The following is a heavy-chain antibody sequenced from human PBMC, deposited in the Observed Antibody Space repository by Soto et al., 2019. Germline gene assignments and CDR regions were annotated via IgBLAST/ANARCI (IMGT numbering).Heavy chain of an antibody. J-gene: IGHJ5*02. CDR1: CYTFKNYG. CDR2: ISTYNGNT. Sequence: ASVHVSCKTSCYTFKNYGVTWVRQAPGQGLEWMGWISTYNGNTNYAQKLQGRVTMTTDTSTSTAYMDLRSLRSDDTAIYYCARSYSASSWFDPWGQGNLVTVSS. V-gene: IGHV1-18*04. CDR3: ARSYSASSWFDP. D-gene: IGHD6-6*01.